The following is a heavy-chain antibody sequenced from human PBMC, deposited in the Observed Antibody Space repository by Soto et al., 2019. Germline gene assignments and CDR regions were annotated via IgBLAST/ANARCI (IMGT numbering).Heavy chain of an antibody. D-gene: IGHD1-20*01. CDR2: INPSGGST. J-gene: IGHJ4*02. CDR3: ARDPAAAGDNFRITGKIDH. CDR1: GYTFTSYY. V-gene: IGHV1-46*01. Sequence: ASVKVSCKASGYTFTSYYMHWVRQAPGQGLEWMGIINPSGGSTSHAQKFQGRVTITSNTSTSTAYMELSSLRSGDTAVYYCARDPAAAGDNFRITGKIDHWGLGTLVTVYS.